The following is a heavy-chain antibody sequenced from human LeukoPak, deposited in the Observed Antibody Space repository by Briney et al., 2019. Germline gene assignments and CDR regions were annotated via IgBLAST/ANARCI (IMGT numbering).Heavy chain of an antibody. CDR3: ARDRVPTYYYDSSGFDAFDI. J-gene: IGHJ3*02. D-gene: IGHD3-22*01. V-gene: IGHV1-69*05. CDR2: IIPIFGTA. CDR1: GGTFSSYA. Sequence: ASVKVSCKASGGTFSSYAISWVRQAPGQGLEWMGGIIPIFGTANYAQKFQGRVTMTRDTSTSTVYMELSSLRSEDTAVYYCARDRVPTYYYDSSGFDAFDIWGQGTMVTVSS.